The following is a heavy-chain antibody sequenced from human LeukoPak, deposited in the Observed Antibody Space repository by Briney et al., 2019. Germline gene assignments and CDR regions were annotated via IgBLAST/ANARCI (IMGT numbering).Heavy chain of an antibody. CDR3: ARHFAVTYGGEWFDP. J-gene: IGHJ5*02. D-gene: IGHD4-11*01. V-gene: IGHV4-38-2*01. CDR2: IYHSGST. Sequence: PSETLSLTCAVSGYSISSGYYWGWIRQPPGKGLEWIGSIYHSGSTYYNPSLKGRVTISVDTSKNQFSLKLSSVTAADTAVYYCARHFAVTYGGEWFDPWGQGTLVTVSS. CDR1: GYSISSGYY.